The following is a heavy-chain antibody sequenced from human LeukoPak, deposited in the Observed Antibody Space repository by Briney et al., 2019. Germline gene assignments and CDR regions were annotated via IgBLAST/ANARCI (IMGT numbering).Heavy chain of an antibody. J-gene: IGHJ4*02. CDR1: GFTFSSCA. V-gene: IGHV3-23*01. CDR2: ISGSAGST. CDR3: AQTYYYGSGSYYPRGY. Sequence: GGSLRLSCAASGFTFSSCAMSWVRQAPGKGLEWVSGISGSAGSTYYADSVKGRFTISRDNSKNTLYLQMNSLRAEDTAVYYCAQTYYYGSGSYYPRGYWGQGTLVTVSS. D-gene: IGHD3-10*01.